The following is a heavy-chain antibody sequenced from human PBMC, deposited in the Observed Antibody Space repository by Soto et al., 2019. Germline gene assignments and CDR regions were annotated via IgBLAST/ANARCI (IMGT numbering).Heavy chain of an antibody. Sequence: QVQLQESGPELVKPSQTLSLTCSVSGGSITTNGPYWTWIRQHPGQGLEWIAYIYYTGNSYLNPSLKSRLSISVDTSKTQFSLELRSVTAADTAVYYCAREQWGFDSWGQCTLVTVSS. V-gene: IGHV4-31*03. J-gene: IGHJ4*02. CDR2: IYYTGNS. CDR3: AREQWGFDS. CDR1: GGSITTNGPY. D-gene: IGHD6-19*01.